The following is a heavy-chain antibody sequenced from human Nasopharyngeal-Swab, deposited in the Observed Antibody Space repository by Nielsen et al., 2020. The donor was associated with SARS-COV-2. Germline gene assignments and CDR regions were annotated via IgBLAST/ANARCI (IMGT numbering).Heavy chain of an antibody. D-gene: IGHD2-21*02. CDR3: TSHEYCRGYCKNGGFDS. Sequence: GSLRLSCTVSGDSIAYSTFYWGWIRQPPGKGLEWIGNIYYNGNTYQNPSLKSRLTISVDKSKNQFSLQLSSVTAADTAVYYCTSHEYCRGYCKNGGFDSWGQGTLVTVSS. J-gene: IGHJ4*02. CDR1: GDSIAYSTFY. CDR2: IYYNGNT. V-gene: IGHV4-39*01.